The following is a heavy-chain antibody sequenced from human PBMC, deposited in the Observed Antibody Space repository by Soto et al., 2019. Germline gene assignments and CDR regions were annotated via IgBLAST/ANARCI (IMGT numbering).Heavy chain of an antibody. Sequence: GGSLRLSCAASGFTFSSYAMSWVRPAPGEGLEWVSAISGSGGSTYYADSVKGRFTISRDNSKNTLYLQMNSLRAEDTAVYYCAKGVEMATIKNYFDYWGQGTLVTVSS. CDR3: AKGVEMATIKNYFDY. V-gene: IGHV3-23*01. J-gene: IGHJ4*02. CDR1: GFTFSSYA. D-gene: IGHD5-12*01. CDR2: ISGSGGST.